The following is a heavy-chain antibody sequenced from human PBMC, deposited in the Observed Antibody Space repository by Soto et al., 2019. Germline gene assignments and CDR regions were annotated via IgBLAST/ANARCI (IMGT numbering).Heavy chain of an antibody. J-gene: IGHJ4*02. D-gene: IGHD3-16*02. CDR1: GFTFSSYA. CDR2: ISGSGGST. V-gene: IGHV3-23*01. Sequence: LRLSCAASGFTFSSYAMSWVRQAPGKGLEWVSAISGSGGSTYYADSVKGRFTISRDNSKNTLYLQMNSLRAEDTAVYYCANHGGVIASFDYWGQGTLVTVSS. CDR3: ANHGGVIASFDY.